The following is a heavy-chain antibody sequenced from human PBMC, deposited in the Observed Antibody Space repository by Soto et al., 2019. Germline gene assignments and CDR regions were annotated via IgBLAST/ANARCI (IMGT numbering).Heavy chain of an antibody. CDR3: ARAGGTVAAINFFGLDV. D-gene: IGHD1-26*01. V-gene: IGHV4-31*03. J-gene: IGHJ6*02. CDR2: SYYIGSA. Sequence: SETLSLTCSVSGDSISRGGAYWTWIRQQPGKGLEWIGYSYYIGSAFYNPSLQSRVSISVDMSQNQVSLKLTSVTAADTAVYYCARAGGTVAAINFFGLDVWGQGTTVTVSS. CDR1: GDSISRGGAY.